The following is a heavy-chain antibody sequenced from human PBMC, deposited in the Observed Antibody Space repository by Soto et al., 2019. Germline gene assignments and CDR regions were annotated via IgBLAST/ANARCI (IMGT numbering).Heavy chain of an antibody. Sequence: SETLSLTCTVSGGSISSYYWSWIRQPPGKGLEWIGYIYYSGSTNYNPSLKSRVTISVDTSKNQLSLKLSSVTAADTAVYYCARGGHYYGSGDLYYYYYGMDVWGQGTTVTVSS. CDR2: IYYSGST. CDR1: GGSISSYY. CDR3: ARGGHYYGSGDLYYYYYGMDV. J-gene: IGHJ6*02. V-gene: IGHV4-59*01. D-gene: IGHD3-10*01.